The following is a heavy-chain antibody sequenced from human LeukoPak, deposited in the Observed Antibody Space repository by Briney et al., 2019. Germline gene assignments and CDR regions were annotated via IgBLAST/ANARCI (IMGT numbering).Heavy chain of an antibody. CDR3: ARDQYYYDSSGYYRFDY. CDR2: MHTSGIT. D-gene: IGHD3-22*01. CDR1: GGSISSYY. J-gene: IGHJ4*02. Sequence: PSETLSLTCTVSGGSISSYYWSWIRQPAGKGLEWIGRMHTSGITNYNPSLKSRVTMSGDTSKNQISLKLRSVTAADTAVYYCARDQYYYDSSGYYRFDYWGQGTLATVSS. V-gene: IGHV4-4*07.